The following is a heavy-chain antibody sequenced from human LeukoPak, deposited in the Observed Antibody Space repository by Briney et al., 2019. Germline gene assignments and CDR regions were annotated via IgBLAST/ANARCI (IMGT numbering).Heavy chain of an antibody. J-gene: IGHJ6*02. CDR3: ARASLPTSLGYCSGGSCYRGYYYYYGMDV. D-gene: IGHD2-15*01. V-gene: IGHV4-34*01. Sequence: PSETLSLTCAVYGGSFSGYYWSWIRQPPGKGLEWIREINHSGSTNYNPSLKSRVTISVDTSKNQFSLKLSSVTAADTAVYYCARASLPTSLGYCSGGSCYRGYYYYYGMDVWGQGTTVTVSS. CDR1: GGSFSGYY. CDR2: INHSGST.